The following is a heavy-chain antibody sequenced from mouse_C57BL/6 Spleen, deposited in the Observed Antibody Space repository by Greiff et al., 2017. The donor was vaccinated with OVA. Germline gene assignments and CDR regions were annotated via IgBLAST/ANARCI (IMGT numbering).Heavy chain of an antibody. Sequence: EVKLMESGGGLVKPGGSLKLSCAASGFTFSSYAMSWVRQTPEKRLEWVATISDGGSYTYYPDNVKGRFTISRDNAKNNLYLQMSHLKSEDTAVYYCARGEITTVVYFDYWGQGTTLAVSS. CDR1: GFTFSSYA. D-gene: IGHD1-1*01. V-gene: IGHV5-4*03. CDR3: ARGEITTVVYFDY. J-gene: IGHJ2*01. CDR2: ISDGGSYT.